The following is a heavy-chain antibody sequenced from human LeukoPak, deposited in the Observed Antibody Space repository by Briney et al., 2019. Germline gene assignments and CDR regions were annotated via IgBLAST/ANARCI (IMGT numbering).Heavy chain of an antibody. Sequence: ASVKVSCKASGYTFTSYYMHWVRQAPGQGLEWMGIINPSGGSTSYAQKFQGRVTMTRDTSTSTVYMELSSLRSEDTAVYYCARGSYYYDSSGTTYYFDYWGQGTLVTVYS. CDR3: ARGSYYYDSSGTTYYFDY. CDR2: INPSGGST. D-gene: IGHD3-22*01. J-gene: IGHJ4*02. V-gene: IGHV1-46*01. CDR1: GYTFTSYY.